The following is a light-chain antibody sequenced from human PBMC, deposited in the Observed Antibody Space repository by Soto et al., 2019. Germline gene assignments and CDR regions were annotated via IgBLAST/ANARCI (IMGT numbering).Light chain of an antibody. Sequence: ESVLTQSPGTLSLSPGERATLSCRAGQSITTNYLAWYQQRFGQAPRLLIHGASSRATGIPDRFSGSGSGTDFPLTISRLEPEDFAVYYCQQYGSSITFGQGTRLEIK. V-gene: IGKV3-20*01. CDR2: GAS. CDR3: QQYGSSIT. J-gene: IGKJ5*01. CDR1: QSITTNY.